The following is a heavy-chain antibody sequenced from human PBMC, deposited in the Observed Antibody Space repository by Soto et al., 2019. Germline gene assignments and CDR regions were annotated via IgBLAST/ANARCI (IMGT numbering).Heavy chain of an antibody. CDR1: GGSIINDY. CDR2: MFNRGST. Sequence: SLTCTVSGGSIINDYWSWVRQPPGKGLEWVGFMFNRGSTNYSPSYNPSLKGRVTISLDTSRNQVSLKMTSVTAADSAVYHCARHTPKSLTVPEIPFDLWGQGTLVTVSS. V-gene: IGHV4-59*01. D-gene: IGHD6-19*01. CDR3: ARHTPKSLTVPEIPFDL. J-gene: IGHJ4*02.